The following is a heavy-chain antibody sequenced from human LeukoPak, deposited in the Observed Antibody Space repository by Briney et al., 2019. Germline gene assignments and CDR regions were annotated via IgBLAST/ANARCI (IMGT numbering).Heavy chain of an antibody. Sequence: PSETLSLTCAVSGGSISSGGYSWSWIRQPPGKGLEWIGYIYHSGSTYYNPSLKSRVTISVDRSENQFSLKLSSVTAADTAVYYCAREVLGWFDPWGQGTLVTVPS. CDR1: GGSISSGGYS. CDR2: IYHSGST. V-gene: IGHV4-30-2*01. D-gene: IGHD3-16*01. J-gene: IGHJ5*02. CDR3: AREVLGWFDP.